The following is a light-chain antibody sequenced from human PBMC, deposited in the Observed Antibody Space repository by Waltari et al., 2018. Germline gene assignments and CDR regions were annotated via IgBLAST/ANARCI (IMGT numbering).Light chain of an antibody. Sequence: DIQMTQSPSSVSASVGDRVTITCRASQDINKWLAWFQQTPGKAPKLLLYAGSSLQSGVPSRVSGSGSGADFTLTISTLQPEDSATYYCQQAHSFPYSFGQGTKLEIK. J-gene: IGKJ2*03. CDR3: QQAHSFPYS. CDR2: AGS. CDR1: QDINKW. V-gene: IGKV1-12*01.